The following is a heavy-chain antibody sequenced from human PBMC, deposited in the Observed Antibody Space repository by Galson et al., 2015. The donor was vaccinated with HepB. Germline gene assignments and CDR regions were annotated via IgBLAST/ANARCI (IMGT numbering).Heavy chain of an antibody. V-gene: IGHV3-30*18. J-gene: IGHJ6*02. D-gene: IGHD2-2*01. CDR1: GFTFSSYG. Sequence: SLRLSCAASGFTFSSYGMHWVRQAPGKGLEWVAVISYDGSNKYYADSVKGRFTISRDNSKNTLYLQMNSLRAEDTAVYYCAKDQSSLRLYGMDVWGQGTTVTVSS. CDR3: AKDQSSLRLYGMDV. CDR2: ISYDGSNK.